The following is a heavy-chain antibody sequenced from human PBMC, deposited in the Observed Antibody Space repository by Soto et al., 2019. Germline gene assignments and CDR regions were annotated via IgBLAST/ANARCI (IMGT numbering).Heavy chain of an antibody. J-gene: IGHJ4*02. CDR3: ARFCSRSLCYAAFDY. D-gene: IGHD2-2*01. V-gene: IGHV1-3*01. Sequence: QVQLVQSGAEVRKPGASVKVSCKASGYTFTSFAINWVRQAPGQRLEWVGWINAGNGATTYSQNFQGRVTITRDISANTASMELRSLTSADSAVYYCARFCSRSLCYAAFDYWGQGSLVTVPS. CDR1: GYTFTSFA. CDR2: INAGNGAT.